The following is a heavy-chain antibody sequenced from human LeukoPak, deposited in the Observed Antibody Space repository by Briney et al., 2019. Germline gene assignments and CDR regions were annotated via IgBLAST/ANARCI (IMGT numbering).Heavy chain of an antibody. V-gene: IGHV4-34*01. J-gene: IGHJ3*02. D-gene: IGHD6-19*01. Sequence: PSETLSLTCAVYGGSFSGYYWSWIRQPPGKGLEWIGEINHSGSTNYNPSLKSRVTISVDTSKNQFSLKLSSVTAADTAVYYCARGYVAGTWFGAFDIWGQGTMVTVSS. CDR3: ARGYVAGTWFGAFDI. CDR2: INHSGST. CDR1: GGSFSGYY.